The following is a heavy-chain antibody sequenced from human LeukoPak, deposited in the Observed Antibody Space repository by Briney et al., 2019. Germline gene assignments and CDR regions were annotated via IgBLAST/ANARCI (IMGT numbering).Heavy chain of an antibody. CDR2: IYTSGST. J-gene: IGHJ6*03. CDR1: GGSISSYY. CDR3: ARAGIVSYYYYYYMDV. D-gene: IGHD3-10*01. V-gene: IGHV4-4*07. Sequence: SETLSLTCTVSGGSISSYYWNWIRQPAGKGLEWIGRIYTSGSTNYNPSLKSRVTMSVDTSKNQFSLKLSSVTAEDTAVYYCARAGIVSYYYYYYMDVWGKGTTVTVSS.